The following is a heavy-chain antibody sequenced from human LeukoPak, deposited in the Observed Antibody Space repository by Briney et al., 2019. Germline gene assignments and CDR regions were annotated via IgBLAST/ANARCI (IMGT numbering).Heavy chain of an antibody. D-gene: IGHD2-2*01. CDR3: AAFIPAGGHYFDY. V-gene: IGHV3-48*01. CDR2: ISSSSSTI. CDR1: GFTFSSYS. Sequence: PGGSLRLSCAASGFTFSSYSMNWVRQAPGKGLEWVSYISSSSSTIYYADSVKGRFTISRDNAKNSLYLQMNSLRAEDTAVYYCAAFIPAGGHYFDYWGQGTLVTVSS. J-gene: IGHJ4*02.